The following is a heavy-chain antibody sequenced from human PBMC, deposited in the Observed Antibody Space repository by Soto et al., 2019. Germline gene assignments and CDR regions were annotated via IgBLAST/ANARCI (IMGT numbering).Heavy chain of an antibody. J-gene: IGHJ4*02. V-gene: IGHV3-30*03. CDR1: GFTFSSYA. CDR3: VRVEMTTIAYFDY. Sequence: GGSLRLSCAASGFTFSSYAMSWVRQAPGKGLEWVAVISYDGSNKYYADSVKGRFTISRDNSKNTLYLQMNSLRAEDTAIYNCVRVEMTTIAYFDYWGPGTLVTVSS. D-gene: IGHD4-4*01. CDR2: ISYDGSNK.